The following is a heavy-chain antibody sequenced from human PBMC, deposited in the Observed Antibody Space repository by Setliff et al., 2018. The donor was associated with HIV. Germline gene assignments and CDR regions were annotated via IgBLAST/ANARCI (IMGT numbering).Heavy chain of an antibody. J-gene: IGHJ4*02. Sequence: PGGSLRLSCATSGFVFEHYAMHWVRQAPGKGLEWISMISWNGQSRFYADSVKGRFTISKDVSTKSLYLQMNDLRVEDTALYYCARDKGPNLLDYWGQGTLVTVSS. CDR2: ISWNGQSR. V-gene: IGHV3-43D*03. CDR1: GFVFEHYA. CDR3: ARDKGPNLLDY. D-gene: IGHD2-8*01.